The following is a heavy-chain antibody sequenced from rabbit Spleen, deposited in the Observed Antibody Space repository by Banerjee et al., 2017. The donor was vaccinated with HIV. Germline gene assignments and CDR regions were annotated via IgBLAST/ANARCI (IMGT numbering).Heavy chain of an antibody. V-gene: IGHV1S45*01. D-gene: IGHD5-1*01. Sequence: QEQLEESGGDLVKPEGSLTLTCTASGFSFSSSYWICWVRQAPGKGLEWIACIYTGSSGSTSSASWAKGRFPISNTSSTVDLKMTSLTAADTASYFCARMIVGGALMSLNLWGPATLVSVS. CDR1: GFSFSSSYW. J-gene: IGHJ4*01. CDR3: ARMIVGGALMSLNL. CDR2: IYTGSSGST.